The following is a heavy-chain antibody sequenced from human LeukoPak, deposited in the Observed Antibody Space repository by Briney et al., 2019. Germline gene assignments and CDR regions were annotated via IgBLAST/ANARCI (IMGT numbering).Heavy chain of an antibody. V-gene: IGHV3-48*01. CDR3: AKGGDYGDYDATPFDY. J-gene: IGHJ4*02. CDR1: GFTLSSYA. CDR2: ISSSGSTI. D-gene: IGHD4-17*01. Sequence: GSLRLSCAASGFTLSSYAMSWVRQAPGKGLEWVSYISSSGSTIYYADSVKGRFTISRDNAKNSLYLQMNSLRAEDTAVYYCAKGGDYGDYDATPFDYWGQGTLVTVSS.